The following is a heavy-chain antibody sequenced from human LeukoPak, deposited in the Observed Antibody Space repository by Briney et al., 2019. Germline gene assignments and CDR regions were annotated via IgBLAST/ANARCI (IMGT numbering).Heavy chain of an antibody. V-gene: IGHV1-69*13. CDR3: ARDIIGAARQGNWFDS. CDR1: GGTFSSYA. Sequence: SVKVSCKASGGTFSSYAISWVRQAPGQGLEWMGGIIPIFGTANYAQKFQGRVTITADESTSTAYMELSSLRSEDTAVYYCARDIIGAARQGNWFDSWGQGTLVTVSS. D-gene: IGHD6-13*01. CDR2: IIPIFGTA. J-gene: IGHJ5*01.